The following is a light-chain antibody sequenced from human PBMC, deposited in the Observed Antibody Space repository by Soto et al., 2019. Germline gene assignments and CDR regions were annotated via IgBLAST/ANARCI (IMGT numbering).Light chain of an antibody. V-gene: IGLV2-11*01. Sequence: SALTEARAVSASPGQSVTISCTGTSSDVGRYDYVSWYQQHPGKAPKLIVYDVTERPSGVPDRFSGSKSGNTASLTISGLQAEDEADYSCCSFAGSYSYVFGTGTKVTVL. J-gene: IGLJ1*01. CDR1: SSDVGRYDY. CDR3: CSFAGSYSYV. CDR2: DVT.